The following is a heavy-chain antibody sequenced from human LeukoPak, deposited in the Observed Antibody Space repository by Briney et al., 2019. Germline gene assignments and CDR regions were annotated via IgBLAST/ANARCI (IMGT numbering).Heavy chain of an antibody. Sequence: GSLRLSCAASGFTFSSYWMNWVRQAPGKGLEWVANIKQDGSEKYYVDSVKGRFTISRDNAKNSLYLQMNSLRAEDTAVYYCARDRGYYGRDRYCYYGMDVWGQGTTVTVSS. J-gene: IGHJ6*02. CDR1: GFTFSSYW. CDR3: ARDRGYYGRDRYCYYGMDV. CDR2: IKQDGSEK. V-gene: IGHV3-7*01. D-gene: IGHD4-17*01.